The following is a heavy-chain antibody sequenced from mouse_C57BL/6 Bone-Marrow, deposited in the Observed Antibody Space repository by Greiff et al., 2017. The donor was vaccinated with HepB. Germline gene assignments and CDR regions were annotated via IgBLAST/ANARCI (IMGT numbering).Heavy chain of an antibody. CDR1: GFTFSDYY. CDR3: ARDGDSSSDYFDY. J-gene: IGHJ2*01. CDR2: INYDGSST. D-gene: IGHD1-1*01. V-gene: IGHV5-16*01. Sequence: EVKLMESEGGLVQPGRSMKLSCTASGFTFSDYYMAWVRQVPEKGLEWVANINYDGSSTYYLDSLKSRFIISRDNAKNILYLQMSSLKSEDTATYYCARDGDSSSDYFDYWGQGTTLTVSS.